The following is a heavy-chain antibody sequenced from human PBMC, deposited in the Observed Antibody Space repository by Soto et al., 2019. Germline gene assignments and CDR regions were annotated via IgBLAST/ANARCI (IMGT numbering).Heavy chain of an antibody. D-gene: IGHD3-10*01. CDR3: ARSVSFGEADS. CDR1: GGYISGGSYY. CDR2: IYHSGST. Sequence: QVQLQESGPGLVKPSETLSRTCSVTGGYISGGSYYWSWIRQPPGKGLEWIGYIYHSGSTNYNASLKSRVTISLDTSKNEFSLNLRSVSAADTAVYFCARSVSFGEADSWGQGILVTVSS. V-gene: IGHV4-61*01. J-gene: IGHJ4*02.